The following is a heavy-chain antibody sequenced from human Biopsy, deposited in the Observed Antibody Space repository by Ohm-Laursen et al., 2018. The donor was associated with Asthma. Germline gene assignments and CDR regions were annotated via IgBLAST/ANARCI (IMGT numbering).Heavy chain of an antibody. V-gene: IGHV4-30-4*01. CDR2: AHFSGST. Sequence: SQTLSLTCTVSGGYIDSHDWSWCWIRQSPGKDLQWLGYAHFSGSTHYNPSLDRRIRMSVDTSKSQVSLSLTSVSAADTAVYFCARVRRYGDIFFGMDVWGQGTTVTVSS. CDR3: ARVRRYGDIFFGMDV. CDR1: GGYIDSHDWS. D-gene: IGHD4-17*01. J-gene: IGHJ6*01.